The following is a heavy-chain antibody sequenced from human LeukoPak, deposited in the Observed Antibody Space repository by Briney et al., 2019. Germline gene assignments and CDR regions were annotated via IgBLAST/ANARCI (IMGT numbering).Heavy chain of an antibody. CDR3: ARSSPHSGSWYYLGLYYYGMDV. CDR2: MNPNSGNT. J-gene: IGHJ6*02. D-gene: IGHD6-13*01. Sequence: ASVKVSCKASGYTFTSYDINWVRQATGQGLEWMGWMNPNSGNTGYAQKFQGRVTMTRNTSISTAYMELSSLRSEDTAVYYCARSSPHSGSWYYLGLYYYGMDVWGQGTTVTVSS. CDR1: GYTFTSYD. V-gene: IGHV1-8*01.